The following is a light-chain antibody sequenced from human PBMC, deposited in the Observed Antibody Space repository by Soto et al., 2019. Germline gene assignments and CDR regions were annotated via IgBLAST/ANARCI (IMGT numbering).Light chain of an antibody. J-gene: IGKJ4*01. CDR3: QQSYSTPLT. CDR2: DAP. V-gene: IGKV1-39*01. Sequence: QMTQSPSSLSASVGGGVTSTSQASQDTSNYLNWYKQKLGKAPKIMIYDAPNLETGVPSRFSGSGSGTDFTLTISSLQPEDFETYYCQQSYSTPLTFGGGTKVDIK. CDR1: QDTSNY.